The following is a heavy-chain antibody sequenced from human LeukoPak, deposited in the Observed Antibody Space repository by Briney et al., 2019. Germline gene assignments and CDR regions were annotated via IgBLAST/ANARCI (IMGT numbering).Heavy chain of an antibody. J-gene: IGHJ3*02. D-gene: IGHD4-17*01. Sequence: HPGGSLRLSCAASGFTFSNYALSWVRQAPGKGLEWVSAVSGSGGNTYYTDSVKGRFSISRDNSKNTLYLQMNSLRAEDTAVYYCAKDSAYGDAFDIWGQGTMVTVSS. CDR3: AKDSAYGDAFDI. V-gene: IGHV3-23*01. CDR1: GFTFSNYA. CDR2: VSGSGGNT.